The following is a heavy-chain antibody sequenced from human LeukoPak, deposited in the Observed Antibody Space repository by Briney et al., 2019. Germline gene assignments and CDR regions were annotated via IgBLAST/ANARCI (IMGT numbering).Heavy chain of an antibody. D-gene: IGHD3-10*01. Sequence: SETLSLTCAVYGGSFSGYYWSWIRQPPGKGLEWIGEINHSGSTNYNPSLKSRVTISVDTSKNQFSLKLSSVTAADTAVYYCARARISSRGSGSYYNSYYYYGMDVWGKGTTVTVSS. CDR1: GGSFSGYY. CDR2: INHSGST. J-gene: IGHJ6*04. CDR3: ARARISSRGSGSYYNSYYYYGMDV. V-gene: IGHV4-34*01.